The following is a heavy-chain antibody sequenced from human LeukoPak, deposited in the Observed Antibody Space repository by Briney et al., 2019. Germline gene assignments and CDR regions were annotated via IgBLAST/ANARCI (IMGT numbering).Heavy chain of an antibody. Sequence: ASVKVSCKASEYTFTDYYIHWVRQAPGQGLEWMGWINPNSGGTNYAQKFQGRVTMTRDTSISTAYMELSRLSSDDTAVYYCARGASKYCNSISCYFDWGQGTLVTVSS. V-gene: IGHV1-2*02. J-gene: IGHJ4*02. CDR1: EYTFTDYY. D-gene: IGHD2-2*01. CDR2: INPNSGGT. CDR3: ARGASKYCNSISCYFD.